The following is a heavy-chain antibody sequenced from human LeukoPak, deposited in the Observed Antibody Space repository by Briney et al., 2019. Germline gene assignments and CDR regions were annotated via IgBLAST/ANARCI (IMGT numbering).Heavy chain of an antibody. D-gene: IGHD6-13*01. CDR2: IKQDGSEK. CDR3: AKGTAAAGRGSDY. V-gene: IGHV3-7*03. Sequence: PGGSLRLSCAASGFTFSSYWMSWVRQAPGKGLEWVANIKQDGSEKYYVDSVKGRFTISRDNAKNTLYLQMNSLRAEDTAVYYCAKGTAAAGRGSDYWGQGTLVTVSS. J-gene: IGHJ4*02. CDR1: GFTFSSYW.